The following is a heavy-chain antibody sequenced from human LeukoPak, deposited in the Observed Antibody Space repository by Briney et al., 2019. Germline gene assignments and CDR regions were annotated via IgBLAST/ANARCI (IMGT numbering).Heavy chain of an antibody. V-gene: IGHV1-18*01. D-gene: IGHD6-19*01. CDR1: GYTFTSYG. Sequence: GAAVKVCCKASGYTFTSYGISWVRQAPGQGLEWMGWISVYNGNTNYAQKLQGRVTMTTDTSTSTAYMKLRSLRSDDTAVYYCARDKYPMGIAVAAGYWGQGTLVTVSS. J-gene: IGHJ4*02. CDR2: ISVYNGNT. CDR3: ARDKYPMGIAVAAGY.